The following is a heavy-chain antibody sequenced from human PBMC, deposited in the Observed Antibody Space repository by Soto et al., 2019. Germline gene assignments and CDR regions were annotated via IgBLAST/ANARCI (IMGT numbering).Heavy chain of an antibody. D-gene: IGHD2-15*01. Sequence: QVQLVESGGGVVQPGGSLRLSCAASGFTLRNHAMHWVRQPPGKGLGCLAVIAYDGSNAFYRDSVKGRFTISRNNSKNTLYLHMSSLRSEDTGVYYCARGEREDILVVVGARPGEYGIDIWGQGTTVTVSS. V-gene: IGHV3-30-3*01. CDR2: IAYDGSNA. CDR3: ARGEREDILVVVGARPGEYGIDI. J-gene: IGHJ6*02. CDR1: GFTLRNHA.